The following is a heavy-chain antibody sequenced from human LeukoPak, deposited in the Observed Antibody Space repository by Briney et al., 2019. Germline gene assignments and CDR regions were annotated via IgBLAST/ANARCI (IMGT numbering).Heavy chain of an antibody. Sequence: PSETLSLTCTVSGGSISHYYWTWIRQPPGKGLEWIGYIYYSDVANYNPSLKSRVSISVDTSKNQFSLKLSSVTAADTAVYYCARDTGGWFDPWGQGTLVTVSS. CDR3: ARDTGGWFDP. V-gene: IGHV4-59*01. CDR2: IYYSDVA. J-gene: IGHJ5*02. D-gene: IGHD3-10*01. CDR1: GGSISHYY.